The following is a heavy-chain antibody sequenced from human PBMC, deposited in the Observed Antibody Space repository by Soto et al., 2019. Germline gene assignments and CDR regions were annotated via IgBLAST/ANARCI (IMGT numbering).Heavy chain of an antibody. CDR2: INPTSGGT. D-gene: IGHD1-26*01. CDR1: CWNFSSYG. Sequence: AEDLSNASCWNFSSYGFHWGLRHTGQGLEGRGWINPTSGGTNYEQQFQGSVTITRATSFTTAYMELSRLRSDATAAYYCARDPPHALHGMDVWGQGTTVTVSS. V-gene: IGHV1-2*02. CDR3: ARDPPHALHGMDV. J-gene: IGHJ6*02.